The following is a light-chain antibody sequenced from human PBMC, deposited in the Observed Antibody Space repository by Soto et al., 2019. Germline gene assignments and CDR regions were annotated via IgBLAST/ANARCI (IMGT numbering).Light chain of an antibody. CDR3: QQFNSYPLT. J-gene: IGKJ4*01. CDR1: QGISSY. CDR2: GAS. Sequence: IPLTQSPSSLSASVGDRVTITCRASQGISSYLAWYQQKPGKAPNLLIYGASTLQSGVPSRFSGSGSGTDFTLTISSLQPEDFATYYCQQFNSYPLTFGGGTKVEIK. V-gene: IGKV1-9*01.